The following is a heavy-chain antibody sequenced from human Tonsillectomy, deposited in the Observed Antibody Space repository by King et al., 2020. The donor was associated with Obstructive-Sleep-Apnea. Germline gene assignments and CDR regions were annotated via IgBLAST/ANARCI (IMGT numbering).Heavy chain of an antibody. CDR2: ISSSSCYT. V-gene: IGHV3-11*06. CDR3: ARQVGATLFDY. J-gene: IGHJ4*02. D-gene: IGHD1-26*01. Sequence: GQLVQSGGGLVKPGGSLRLSCAASGFTFSDYYMSWIRQAPGKGLEWVSYISSSSCYTNYADSVKGRFTISRDNAKNSLYLQMNSLRAEDTAVYYCARQVGATLFDYWGQGTLVTVSS. CDR1: GFTFSDYY.